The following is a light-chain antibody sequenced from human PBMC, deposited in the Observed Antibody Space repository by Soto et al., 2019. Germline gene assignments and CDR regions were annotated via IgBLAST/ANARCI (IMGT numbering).Light chain of an antibody. V-gene: IGKV3-20*01. CDR3: QQHGRYPIS. J-gene: IGKJ5*01. Sequence: EIVLTQSPGTLSLSPGETATLSCRASRSVSSNYLAWYQQRPGQAPRLLINRASNRATGIPDRFTGSGSGTDFTLTINRLEPEYFAVYQCQQHGRYPISVGRVTRVESK. CDR2: RAS. CDR1: RSVSSNY.